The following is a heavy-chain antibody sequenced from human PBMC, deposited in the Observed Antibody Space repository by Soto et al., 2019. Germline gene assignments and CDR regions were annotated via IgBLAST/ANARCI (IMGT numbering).Heavy chain of an antibody. D-gene: IGHD1-26*01. Sequence: QITLKESGPTLVKPTQTLTLTCTFSGFSLTTDRVGVGWIRQPPGEALEWLAVIYWDDSKTYRPSLESRLTITNDTSKHQVALTMTNMDSLYTATYYCAHAYGGRSLYWGQGTLVTVSS. CDR1: GFSLTTDRVG. CDR3: AHAYGGRSLY. CDR2: IYWDDSK. V-gene: IGHV2-5*02. J-gene: IGHJ4*02.